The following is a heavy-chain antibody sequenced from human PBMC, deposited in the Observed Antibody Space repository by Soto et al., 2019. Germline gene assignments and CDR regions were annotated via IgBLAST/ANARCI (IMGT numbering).Heavy chain of an antibody. CDR3: AKPHGEPITMIVVVSFDY. J-gene: IGHJ4*02. Sequence: PGGSLRLSCAASGFTFSSYAMSWVRQAPGKGLEWVSAISGSGGSTYYADSVKGRFTISRDNSKNTLYLQMNSLRAEDTAVYYCAKPHGEPITMIVVVSFDYWGQGTLVTVSS. V-gene: IGHV3-23*01. CDR1: GFTFSSYA. D-gene: IGHD3-22*01. CDR2: ISGSGGST.